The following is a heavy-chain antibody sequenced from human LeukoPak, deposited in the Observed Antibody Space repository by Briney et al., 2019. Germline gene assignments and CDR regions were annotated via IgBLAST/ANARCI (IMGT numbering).Heavy chain of an antibody. V-gene: IGHV3-23*01. CDR2: ISAGGDLT. Sequence: TGGSLRLSCAVSGFIFKDFPMTWVRQAPGKGLEWLSGISAGGDLTFHADSLKGRFTISRDNYKNTLYLQMDSLRAEDTAVYYCAKSLFTSAAGSGRASDIWGQGTMVTVSS. CDR1: GFIFKDFP. CDR3: AKSLFTSAAGSGRASDI. D-gene: IGHD3-10*01. J-gene: IGHJ3*02.